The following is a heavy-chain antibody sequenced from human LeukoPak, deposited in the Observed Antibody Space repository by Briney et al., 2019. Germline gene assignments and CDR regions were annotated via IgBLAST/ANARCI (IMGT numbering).Heavy chain of an antibody. J-gene: IGHJ4*02. CDR1: GGSISTYF. CDR2: IYYSGST. V-gene: IGHV4-59*01. Sequence: SETQSLTCTVSGGSISTYFWSWIRQPPGKGLEWIGYIYYSGSTNYNPSLKSRVTISVDTSKNQFSLKLSSVTAADTAVYYCARVMAVRGVTFDYWGQGTLVTVSS. D-gene: IGHD3-10*01. CDR3: ARVMAVRGVTFDY.